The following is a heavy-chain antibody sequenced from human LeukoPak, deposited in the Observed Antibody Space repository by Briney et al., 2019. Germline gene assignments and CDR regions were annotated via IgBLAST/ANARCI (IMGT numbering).Heavy chain of an antibody. Sequence: PGGSLRLSCAASGFTFSSYGMHWVRQAPGKGLEWVAVIWYDGSNKYYADPVKGRFTISRDNSKNTLYLQMNSLRAEDTAVYYCARDHPEGYFDYWGQGTLVTVSS. V-gene: IGHV3-33*01. J-gene: IGHJ4*02. CDR1: GFTFSSYG. CDR3: ARDHPEGYFDY. D-gene: IGHD1-14*01. CDR2: IWYDGSNK.